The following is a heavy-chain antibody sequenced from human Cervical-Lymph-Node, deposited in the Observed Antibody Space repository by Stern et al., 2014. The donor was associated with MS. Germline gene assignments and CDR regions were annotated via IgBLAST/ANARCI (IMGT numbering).Heavy chain of an antibody. D-gene: IGHD3-3*01. Sequence: VQLVESGGGLVKPGGSLRLSCAASGFTFSDYYMNWIRQAPGKGLEWVSYISSSGNTIYYADSVKGRFTISRDNAKNSLYLQMNSLRAEDTAIYYCARGEGIRFLEWLFASLDYWGQGTLVTVSS. CDR1: GFTFSDYY. V-gene: IGHV3-11*01. CDR2: ISSSGNTI. CDR3: ARGEGIRFLEWLFASLDY. J-gene: IGHJ4*02.